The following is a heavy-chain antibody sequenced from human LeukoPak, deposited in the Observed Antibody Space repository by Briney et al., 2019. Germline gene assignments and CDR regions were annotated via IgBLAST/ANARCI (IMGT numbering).Heavy chain of an antibody. J-gene: IGHJ4*02. CDR2: ISGSGGST. CDR1: GFTFSTYA. D-gene: IGHD3-10*01. CDR3: AKEGPMVRDFDY. V-gene: IGHV3-23*01. Sequence: GGSLRLSCVASGFTFSTYAMSWVRQASGKGLEWVSAISGSGGSTYYADSVKGRFTISRDNSKNTLYLQMNSLRAEDTAVYYCAKEGPMVRDFDYWGQGTLVTVSS.